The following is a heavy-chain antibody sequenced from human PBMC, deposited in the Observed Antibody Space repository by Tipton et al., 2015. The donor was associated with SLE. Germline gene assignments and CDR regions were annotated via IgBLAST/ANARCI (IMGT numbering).Heavy chain of an antibody. Sequence: GSLRLSCAASGFTFSNAWMSWVRQAPGKGLEWVAFIRYDGSNKYYADSVKGRFTISRDNSKNTLYLQMNSLRAEDTAVYYCAKGRGILTGYFPFDYWGQGTLVTVSS. CDR2: IRYDGSNK. CDR1: GFTFSNAW. J-gene: IGHJ4*02. V-gene: IGHV3-30*02. D-gene: IGHD3-9*01. CDR3: AKGRGILTGYFPFDY.